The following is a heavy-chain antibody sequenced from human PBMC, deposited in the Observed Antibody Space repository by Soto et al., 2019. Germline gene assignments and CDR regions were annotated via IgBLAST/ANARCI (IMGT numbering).Heavy chain of an antibody. Sequence: GSLRLSCAASGFTFSDYYMSWIRQAPGKGLEWVSYISSSSSYTNYADSVKGRFTISRDNAKNSLYLQMNSLRAEDTAVYYCARDHVVARTYFYGMDVWGQGTTVTVSS. CDR2: ISSSSSYT. CDR3: ARDHVVARTYFYGMDV. V-gene: IGHV3-11*06. J-gene: IGHJ6*02. CDR1: GFTFSDYY. D-gene: IGHD2-15*01.